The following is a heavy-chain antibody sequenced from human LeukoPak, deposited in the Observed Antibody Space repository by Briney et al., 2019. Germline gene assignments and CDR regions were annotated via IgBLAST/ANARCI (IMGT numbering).Heavy chain of an antibody. Sequence: PGGSLRLSCAVSGFTFSSYDMNWVRQAPGKGLEWVSAISGSGGSTYYADSVKGRFTISRDNSKNTLYLQMNSLRAEDTAVYYCAKESRMYYYYMDVWGKGTTVTISS. CDR1: GFTFSSYD. V-gene: IGHV3-23*01. D-gene: IGHD1-14*01. J-gene: IGHJ6*03. CDR2: ISGSGGST. CDR3: AKESRMYYYYMDV.